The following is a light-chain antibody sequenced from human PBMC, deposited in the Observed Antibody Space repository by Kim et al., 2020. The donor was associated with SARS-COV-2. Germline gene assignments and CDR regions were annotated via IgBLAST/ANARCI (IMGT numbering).Light chain of an antibody. CDR1: SSDVGYYNY. V-gene: IGLV2-8*01. CDR3: SSYASSNAWV. Sequence: GQPVTISCTGASSDVGYYNYVSWYQQHPGEAPKLMIYEVTKRPSGVPDRFSGSKSGNTASLTVSGLQAEDEADYYCSSYASSNAWVFGGGTQLTVL. J-gene: IGLJ3*02. CDR2: EVT.